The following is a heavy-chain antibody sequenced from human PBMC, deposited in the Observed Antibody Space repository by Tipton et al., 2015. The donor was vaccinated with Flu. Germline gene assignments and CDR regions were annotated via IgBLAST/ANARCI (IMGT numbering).Heavy chain of an antibody. J-gene: IGHJ6*02. Sequence: SLRLSCAASGFNLTYYETNWVRQAPGKGLEWISHIGSTGSPTYFADSLKGRFSVSRDNARNPVSLLLTSLRADDTAVYYCAKDRWGLGFGLQVWGQGTTVTVSS. CDR3: AKDRWGLGFGLQV. CDR1: GFNLTYYE. CDR2: IGSTGSPT. V-gene: IGHV3-48*03. D-gene: IGHD3-16*01.